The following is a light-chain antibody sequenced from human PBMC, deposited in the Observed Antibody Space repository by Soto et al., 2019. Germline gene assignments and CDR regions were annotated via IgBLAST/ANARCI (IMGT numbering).Light chain of an antibody. CDR3: SSYAGSGTVV. V-gene: IGLV2-14*03. Sequence: QSALTQPASVSGSPGQSITISCTGTSSDIGAYNHVSWYQHHPDKAPKLLIYDVNNRPSGVSNRFSGSKSGSTASLTISGLQAEDEADYHCSSYAGSGTVVFGGGTQLTVL. CDR1: SSDIGAYNH. J-gene: IGLJ2*01. CDR2: DVN.